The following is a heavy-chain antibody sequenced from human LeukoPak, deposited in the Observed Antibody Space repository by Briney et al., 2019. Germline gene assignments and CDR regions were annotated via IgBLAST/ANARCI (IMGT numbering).Heavy chain of an antibody. Sequence: ASVKVSCKASGGTFSSYAISWVRQAPGQGLEWMGGIIPIFGTANYAQKFQGRVTITADESTCTAYMELSSLRSGDTAVYYCAREANYYGSGSYSSWFDPWGQGTLVTVSS. D-gene: IGHD3-10*01. V-gene: IGHV1-69*13. CDR2: IIPIFGTA. CDR3: AREANYYGSGSYSSWFDP. CDR1: GGTFSSYA. J-gene: IGHJ5*02.